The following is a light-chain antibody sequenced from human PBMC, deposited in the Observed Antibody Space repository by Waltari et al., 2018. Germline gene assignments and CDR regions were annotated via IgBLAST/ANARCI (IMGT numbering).Light chain of an antibody. CDR2: QVI. J-gene: IGLJ2*01. V-gene: IGLV2-8*01. CDR1: SRDVGVYNY. CDR3: SSYAGRNTL. Sequence: QSALTQPPSASGAPGQSVTIPCTGTSRDVGVYNYVSWYQKHPGEAPKLFVYQVIKPPSGVPDRFSGSKSGNTASLTVSGLQAEDEGDYYCSSYAGRNTLFGGGTKLTVL.